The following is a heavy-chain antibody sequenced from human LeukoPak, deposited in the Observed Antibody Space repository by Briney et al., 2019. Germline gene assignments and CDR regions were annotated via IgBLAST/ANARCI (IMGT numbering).Heavy chain of an antibody. V-gene: IGHV3-21*01. D-gene: IGHD2-21*02. CDR2: ISSSSSYI. J-gene: IGHJ3*02. CDR1: GFTFSSYS. Sequence: GGSLRLSCAASGFTFSSYSMHWVRQAPGKGLEWVSSISSSSSYIYYADSVKGRFTISRDNAKNSLYLQMNSLRAEDTAVYYCASSIVVVTAYAFDIWGQGTMVTVSS. CDR3: ASSIVVVTAYAFDI.